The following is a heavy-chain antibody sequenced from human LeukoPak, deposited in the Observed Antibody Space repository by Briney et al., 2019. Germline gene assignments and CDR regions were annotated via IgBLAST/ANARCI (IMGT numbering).Heavy chain of an antibody. CDR2: ISGVADVI. D-gene: IGHD1-26*01. CDR1: GFTFSDYY. J-gene: IGHJ6*02. Sequence: GGSLRLSCAASGFTFSDYYMTWIRQVPGKGLEWVSYISGVADVIYYADSVKGRFTISRDNAKNSVYLQMNSLRVEDTALYYCARGGAHGMDVWGQGTTVTVSS. V-gene: IGHV3-11*01. CDR3: ARGGAHGMDV.